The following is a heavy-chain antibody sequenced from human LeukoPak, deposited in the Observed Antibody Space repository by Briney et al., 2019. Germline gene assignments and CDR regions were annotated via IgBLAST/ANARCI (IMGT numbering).Heavy chain of an antibody. J-gene: IGHJ4*02. CDR3: ARGYWFAAAYYFDY. V-gene: IGHV1-8*03. CDR1: GYTFTSYD. CDR2: MNPNSGNT. D-gene: IGHD2-2*01. Sequence: ASVKVSCKASGYTFTSYDINWVRQATGQGLEWMGWMNPNSGNTGYAQKFQGRVTITRNTSISTAYMELSSLRSEDTAVYYCARGYWFAAAYYFDYWGQGTLVTVSS.